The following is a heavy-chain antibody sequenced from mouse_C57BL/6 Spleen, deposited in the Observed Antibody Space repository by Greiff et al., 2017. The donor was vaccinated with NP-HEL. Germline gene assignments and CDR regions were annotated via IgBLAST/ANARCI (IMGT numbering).Heavy chain of an antibody. V-gene: IGHV1-19*01. Sequence: VQLQQSGPVLVKPGASVKMSCKASGYTFTDYYMNWVKQSPGQSLEWIGVINPSNGGTSYNQKFKGKATLTVDKSSSTAYMELNSLTSEDSAVYYCARGGTTCYFDYWGQGTTLTVSS. CDR2: INPSNGGT. J-gene: IGHJ2*01. D-gene: IGHD2-14*01. CDR1: GYTFTDYY. CDR3: ARGGTTCYFDY.